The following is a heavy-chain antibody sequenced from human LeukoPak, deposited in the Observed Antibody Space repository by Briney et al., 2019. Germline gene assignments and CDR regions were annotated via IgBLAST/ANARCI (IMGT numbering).Heavy chain of an antibody. CDR3: ARDSAYSSSWYDY. CDR2: IYYSGST. Sequence: PSETLSLTCTVSGGSVRSGAYYWSWIRQPPGKALEWIGYIYYSGSTNYNPSLKSRVTISIDTSKNQFSLKLNSVTPADTAVYYCARDSAYSSSWYDYWGQGTLVTVSS. J-gene: IGHJ4*02. V-gene: IGHV4-61*08. D-gene: IGHD6-13*01. CDR1: GGSVRSGAYY.